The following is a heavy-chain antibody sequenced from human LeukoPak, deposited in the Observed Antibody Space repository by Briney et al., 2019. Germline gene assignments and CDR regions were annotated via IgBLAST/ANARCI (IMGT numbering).Heavy chain of an antibody. CDR1: GDSLSRSS. V-gene: IGHV4-59*08. J-gene: IGHJ2*01. CDR3: VRHWVHDFGGSDWYFDL. CDR2: MFYGGTT. Sequence: SETLSLTCTVSGDSLSRSSWSWIRQSPAGGLEWIGYMFYGGTTNHNPSLKGRVTMSMVTSKDQFSLSLSSVTAADTAVYFCVRHWVHDFGGSDWYFDLWGRGTLVTVSS. D-gene: IGHD4-23*01.